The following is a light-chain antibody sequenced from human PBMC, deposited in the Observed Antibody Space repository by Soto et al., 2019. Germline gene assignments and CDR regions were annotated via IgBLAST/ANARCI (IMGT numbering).Light chain of an antibody. CDR1: QSVSSN. Sequence: ETVMTQSPATLSVSPGERATLSCRASQSVSSNLAWYQQKPGQPPRLLIYDISTRATGIPTRFSGSGSGTDFTLRISRVEAEDVGVYYCMQALQLRTFGQGTKV. CDR2: DIS. CDR3: MQALQLRT. J-gene: IGKJ1*01. V-gene: IGKV3D-15*01.